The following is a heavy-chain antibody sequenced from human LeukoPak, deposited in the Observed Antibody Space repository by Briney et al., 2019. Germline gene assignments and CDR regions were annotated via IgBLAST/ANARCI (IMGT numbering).Heavy chain of an antibody. CDR2: IIDTGST. J-gene: IGHJ4*02. CDR1: GKSFSGYY. D-gene: IGHD3-3*01. V-gene: IGHV4-34*12. CDR3: ARGLASGYPPIPFDY. Sequence: SETLSLTCVVYGKSFSGYYWTWIRQPPGKGLEWIGEIIDTGSTKYNSSLKSRVTISVDTSKNEFSLNLTSVTAADTAIYYCARGLASGYPPIPFDYWGQGTLVTVSS.